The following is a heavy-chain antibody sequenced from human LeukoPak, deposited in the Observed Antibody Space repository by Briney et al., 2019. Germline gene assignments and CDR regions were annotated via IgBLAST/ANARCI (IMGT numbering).Heavy chain of an antibody. CDR3: VRDRVYYFDY. CDR1: GGSVSSGSYY. Sequence: PSETLSLTCTVSGGSVSSGSYYWSWIRQPPGKGLEWVGYMYYSGSTNYNPSLKSRVTISVDTSKNQFSLKLTSVTAADTAVYYCVRDRVYYFDYWGQGTLVTVSS. CDR2: MYYSGST. J-gene: IGHJ4*02. V-gene: IGHV4-61*01.